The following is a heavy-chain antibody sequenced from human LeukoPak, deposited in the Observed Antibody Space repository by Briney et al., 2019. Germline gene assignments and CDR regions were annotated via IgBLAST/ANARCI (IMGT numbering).Heavy chain of an antibody. V-gene: IGHV3-11*01. CDR2: ISGTGSTI. Sequence: GGSLRLSCAASGFTFSDYYMSWIRQAPGKGLEWVSYISGTGSTIYYADSVKGRFTISRNNAKNSLYLQMSSLRGEDTAVYYCARGVGYGSGSYWGQGTLVTVSS. D-gene: IGHD3-10*01. CDR3: ARGVGYGSGSY. J-gene: IGHJ4*02. CDR1: GFTFSDYY.